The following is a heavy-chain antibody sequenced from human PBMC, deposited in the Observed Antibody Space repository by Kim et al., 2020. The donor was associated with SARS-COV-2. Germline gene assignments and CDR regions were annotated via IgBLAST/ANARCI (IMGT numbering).Heavy chain of an antibody. CDR2: ISYDGSNK. Sequence: GGSLRLSCAASGFTFRSYAMHWVRQAPGKGLEWVAVISYDGSNKYYADSVKGRFTISRDNSKNTLYLQMNSLRAEDTAVYYCARGGWSGLNDAFDIWGQGTMVTVSS. CDR1: GFTFRSYA. J-gene: IGHJ3*02. CDR3: ARGGWSGLNDAFDI. V-gene: IGHV3-30-3*01. D-gene: IGHD3-3*01.